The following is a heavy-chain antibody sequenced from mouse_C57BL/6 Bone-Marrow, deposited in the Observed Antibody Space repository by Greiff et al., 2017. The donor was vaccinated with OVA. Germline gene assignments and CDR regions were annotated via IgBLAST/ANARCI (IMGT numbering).Heavy chain of an antibody. J-gene: IGHJ2*01. Sequence: QVQLQQPGAELVKPGASVKMSCKASGYTFTSYWITWVKQRPGQGLEWIGNIYPGSGSTNYKEKFKSKATLTVDTSSSTAYMQLSSLTSEDSAVYYCAREGPPYYYFDYWGQGTTLTVAS. V-gene: IGHV1-55*01. D-gene: IGHD2-10*01. CDR1: GYTFTSYW. CDR2: IYPGSGST. CDR3: AREGPPYYYFDY.